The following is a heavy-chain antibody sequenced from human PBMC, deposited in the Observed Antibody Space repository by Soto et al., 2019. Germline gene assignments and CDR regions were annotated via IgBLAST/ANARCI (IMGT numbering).Heavy chain of an antibody. CDR3: ARDRQPLGYYYGSGSYPEKKPYYYYYGMDV. CDR2: ISAYNGNT. V-gene: IGHV1-18*01. D-gene: IGHD3-10*01. Sequence: ASVKVSCKASGYTFTSYGISWVRQAPGQGLEWMGWISAYNGNTNYAQKLQGRVTMTTDTSTSTAYMELRSLRSDDTAVYYCARDRQPLGYYYGSGSYPEKKPYYYYYGMDVWGQGTTVTVSS. J-gene: IGHJ6*02. CDR1: GYTFTSYG.